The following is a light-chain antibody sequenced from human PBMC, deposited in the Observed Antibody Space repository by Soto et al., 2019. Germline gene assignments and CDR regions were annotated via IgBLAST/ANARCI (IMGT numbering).Light chain of an antibody. V-gene: IGKV3-11*01. CDR3: QQRSTWPRLT. CDR2: DAS. CDR1: QSVSSY. J-gene: IGKJ4*01. Sequence: EIVLTQSTATLSLSPGEIATLSCRASQSVSSYLVWYQQKPGQAPRLLIYDASNRATGIPARFSGSGSGTDFTLTISSLEPEDFAVYYCQQRSTWPRLTFGGVTKVDIK.